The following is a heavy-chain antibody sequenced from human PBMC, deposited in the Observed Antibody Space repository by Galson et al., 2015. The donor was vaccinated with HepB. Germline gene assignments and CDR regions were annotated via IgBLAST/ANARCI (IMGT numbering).Heavy chain of an antibody. D-gene: IGHD5-12*01. CDR2: ISYDGSNK. J-gene: IGHJ6*02. CDR3: ARDWVVATIGYYYYYGMDV. V-gene: IGHV3-30-3*01. Sequence: SLRLSCAASGFTFSSYAMHWVRQAPGKGLEWVAVISYDGSNKYYADSVKGRFTISRDNSKNTLYLQMNSLRAEDTAVYYCARDWVVATIGYYYYYGMDVWGQGTTVTVSS. CDR1: GFTFSSYA.